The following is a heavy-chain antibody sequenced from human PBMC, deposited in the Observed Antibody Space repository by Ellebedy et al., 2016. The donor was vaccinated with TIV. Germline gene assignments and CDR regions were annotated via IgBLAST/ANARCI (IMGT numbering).Heavy chain of an antibody. J-gene: IGHJ4*02. V-gene: IGHV3-23*01. CDR1: GFTFSGYA. Sequence: GESLKISCAPPGFTFSGYAMSWVRQAPGKGLEWVSGFGVSGGTTSYADSVKGRFTISRDNSKKTLYLQMNSLRAEDTAVYYCAKGRGGGSDSSAPRYYFDYWGLGTLVTVSS. D-gene: IGHD3-22*01. CDR3: AKGRGGGSDSSAPRYYFDY. CDR2: FGVSGGTT.